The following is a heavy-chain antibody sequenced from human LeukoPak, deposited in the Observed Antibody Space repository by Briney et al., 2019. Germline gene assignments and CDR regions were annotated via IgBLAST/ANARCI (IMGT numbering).Heavy chain of an antibody. J-gene: IGHJ4*02. CDR1: GYSISSGYY. CDR2: IYHSGST. CDR3: ARSDYGDYPIDY. D-gene: IGHD4-17*01. V-gene: IGHV4-38-2*02. Sequence: PSETLSLTCTVSGYSISSGYYWGWIRQPPGKGLEWIGNIYHSGSTYYNPSLKSRVTISVDTSKNQFSLKLSSVTAADTAVYYCARSDYGDYPIDYWGQGTLVTVSS.